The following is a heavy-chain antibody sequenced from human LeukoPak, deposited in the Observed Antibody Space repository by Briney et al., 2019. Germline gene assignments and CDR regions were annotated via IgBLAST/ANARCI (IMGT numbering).Heavy chain of an antibody. CDR2: IYYSGST. D-gene: IGHD6-13*01. CDR3: ARSEGRARYSSSWPLGY. Sequence: SETLSLTCTVSGASISGYYWSWIRQPPGKGLEWIGFIYYSGSTNYSPSLKSRVTISVDTSKNQFSLKLSSVTAADTAVYYCARSEGRARYSSSWPLGYWGQGTLVTVSS. CDR1: GASISGYY. J-gene: IGHJ4*02. V-gene: IGHV4-59*01.